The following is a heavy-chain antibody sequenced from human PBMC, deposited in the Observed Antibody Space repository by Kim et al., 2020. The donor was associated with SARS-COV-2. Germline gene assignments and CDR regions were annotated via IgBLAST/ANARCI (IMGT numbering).Heavy chain of an antibody. CDR2: IHQGGST. V-gene: IGHV4-34*01. CDR3: ARGRAGVVPAPILGVGQDSDYFIMDV. D-gene: IGHD2-2*02. J-gene: IGHJ6*02. CDR1: GGSFSGHY. Sequence: AETLSLTCAVYGGSFSGHYWSWIRQPPGKGLEWIGEIHQGGSTKYNPALKRRVTILIDTSKNQFPLMQISVTAADTGFYYFARGRAGVVPAPILGVGQDSDYFIMDVWGQGTTVTVSS.